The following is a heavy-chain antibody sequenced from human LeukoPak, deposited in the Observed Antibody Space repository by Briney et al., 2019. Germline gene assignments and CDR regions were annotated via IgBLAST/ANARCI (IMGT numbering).Heavy chain of an antibody. V-gene: IGHV4-34*01. Sequence: SETLSLTCAVYGASFSGYHWSWIHQPPGKGLEWIGEINHTGSPNYNPSLKGRVTISVDTSKNQFSLKLSSVTAADTAVYYCARGLYLDPWGQGTLVTVSS. CDR3: ARGLYLDP. J-gene: IGHJ5*02. CDR1: GASFSGYH. D-gene: IGHD2/OR15-2a*01. CDR2: INHTGSP.